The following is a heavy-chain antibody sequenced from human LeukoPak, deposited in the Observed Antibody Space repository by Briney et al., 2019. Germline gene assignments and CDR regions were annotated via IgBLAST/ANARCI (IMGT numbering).Heavy chain of an antibody. CDR3: ASGNGYYYRYFDY. CDR1: GGSISSGDYY. J-gene: IGHJ4*02. D-gene: IGHD3-22*01. V-gene: IGHV4-30-4*01. CDR2: IYYSGST. Sequence: PSETLSLTCTVSGGSISSGDYYWSWIRQPPGKGLEWIGYIYYSGSTYYNPSLKSRVTISVDTSNNQFSLKLSSVTAADTAVYYCASGNGYYYRYFDYWGQGTLVTVSS.